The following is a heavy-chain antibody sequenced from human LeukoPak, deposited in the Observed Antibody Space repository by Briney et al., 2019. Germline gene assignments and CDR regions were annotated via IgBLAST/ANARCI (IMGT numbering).Heavy chain of an antibody. Sequence: PGGSLRLSCAASGFTFSIYTMNWVRQAPGKGLEWVSSISSSRYIYYADSVKGRFTISRDNAKNSLYLQMNSLRAEDTAVYYCARFEAGFDYWGQGTLVTVSS. D-gene: IGHD6-13*01. V-gene: IGHV3-21*01. J-gene: IGHJ4*02. CDR2: ISSSRYI. CDR3: ARFEAGFDY. CDR1: GFTFSIYT.